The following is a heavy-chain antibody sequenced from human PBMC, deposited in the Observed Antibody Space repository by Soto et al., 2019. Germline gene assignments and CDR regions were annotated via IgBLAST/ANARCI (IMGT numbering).Heavy chain of an antibody. V-gene: IGHV2-5*02. Sequence: QITLKESGPPLVKPTQTLTLTCAFSGFSLNTPGVGVGWIRQPPGKALEWLALIYWDDDKRYSPSLEGRLTITNDASRNQVVLTMTNLHPVDPAPYYCANRPHPYEVYFDLWGRGTLGTVSS. CDR1: GFSLNTPGVG. D-gene: IGHD3-22*01. CDR2: IYWDDDK. J-gene: IGHJ2*01. CDR3: ANRPHPYEVYFDL.